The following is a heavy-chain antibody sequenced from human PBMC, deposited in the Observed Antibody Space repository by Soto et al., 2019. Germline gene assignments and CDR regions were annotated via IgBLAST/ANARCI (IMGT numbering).Heavy chain of an antibody. J-gene: IGHJ3*02. D-gene: IGHD1-26*01. Sequence: SVKVSCKASGGTFSSYAISWVRQAPGQGLEWMGGIIPIFGTANYAQKFQGRVTITADESTSTAYMELSSLRSEDTAVYYCATPVGSYHAFDIWGQGTMVTVSS. CDR2: IIPIFGTA. CDR1: GGTFSSYA. CDR3: ATPVGSYHAFDI. V-gene: IGHV1-69*13.